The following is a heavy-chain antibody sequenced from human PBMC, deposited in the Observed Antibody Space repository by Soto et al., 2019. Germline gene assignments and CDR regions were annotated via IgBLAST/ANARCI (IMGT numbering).Heavy chain of an antibody. CDR1: GFTFTNYW. J-gene: IGHJ4*02. CDR3: AGFSGYPDY. D-gene: IGHD3-22*01. Sequence: GSLRLSCAASGFTFTNYWMHWVRQAPEKGLVWVARINSDGSSTSYADSVKGRFTISRDNAKNTLYLQMNSLRAEDTAVCYCAGFSGYPDYWGQGTLVTVSS. V-gene: IGHV3-74*01. CDR2: INSDGSST.